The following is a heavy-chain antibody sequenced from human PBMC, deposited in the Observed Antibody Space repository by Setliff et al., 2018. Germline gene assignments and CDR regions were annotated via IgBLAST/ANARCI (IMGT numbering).Heavy chain of an antibody. V-gene: IGHV4-39*07. Sequence: PPETLSLTCTVSGDSINSYPYYWGWIRQPPGKGLEWIGNIYYTGITYYNPSLKSRVTMSVDTSKTQFSLKLNSMTTADTAVYYCARGGTYRYFDYWGQGALVTVSS. CDR1: GDSINSYPYY. J-gene: IGHJ4*02. CDR3: ARGGTYRYFDY. CDR2: IYYTGIT.